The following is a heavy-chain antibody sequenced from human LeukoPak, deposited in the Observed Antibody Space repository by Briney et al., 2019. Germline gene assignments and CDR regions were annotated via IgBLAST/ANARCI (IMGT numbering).Heavy chain of an antibody. D-gene: IGHD2-8*01. V-gene: IGHV3-48*01. CDR1: GFTFSNHN. J-gene: IGHJ4*02. CDR3: AKDPDCTSGICYTFFDY. Sequence: GGSLRLSCAASGFTFSNHNMDWVRQAPGKGLEWISYISGRGEAIFYADSVQGRFTISRDNSKNTLYLQMNSLRAEDTAVYYCAKDPDCTSGICYTFFDYWGQGTLVTVSS. CDR2: ISGRGEAI.